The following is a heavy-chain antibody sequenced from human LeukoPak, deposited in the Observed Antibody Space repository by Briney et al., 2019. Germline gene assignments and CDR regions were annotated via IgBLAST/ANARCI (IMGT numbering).Heavy chain of an antibody. V-gene: IGHV3-11*01. CDR1: GFTFSDYY. CDR3: ARAGTLEWLNYYYYMDV. CDR2: ISSSGSTI. J-gene: IGHJ6*03. D-gene: IGHD3-3*01. Sequence: GGSLRLSCAASGFTFSDYYMSWVRQAPGKGLEWVSYISSSGSTIYYADSVKGRFTISRDNAKNSLYLQMNSLRAEDTAVYYCARAGTLEWLNYYYYMDVWGKGTTVTVSS.